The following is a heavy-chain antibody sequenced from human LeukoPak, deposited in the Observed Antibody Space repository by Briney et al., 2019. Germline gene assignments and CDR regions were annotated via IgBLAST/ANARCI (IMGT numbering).Heavy chain of an antibody. CDR2: INPNSGGT. D-gene: IGHD6-13*01. Sequence: ASVKVSCKASGYTFTGYYMHWVRQAPGQGLEWMGWINPNSGGTNYAQKFQGRVTMTRDTSISTAYMELSRLRSDDTAVYYCARDPYIAGNFDYWGQGTLVTVSS. CDR1: GYTFTGYY. J-gene: IGHJ4*02. V-gene: IGHV1-2*02. CDR3: ARDPYIAGNFDY.